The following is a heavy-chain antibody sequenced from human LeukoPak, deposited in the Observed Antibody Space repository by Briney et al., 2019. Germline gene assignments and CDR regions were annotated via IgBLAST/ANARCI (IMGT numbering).Heavy chain of an antibody. Sequence: GGSLRLSCAASGFTVSSNYMSWVRQAPGKGLEWVSVIYSGGSTYYADSVKGRFTISRDNSKNTLYLQMNSLRAEDTAVYYCARGLAYCGGDCYSLEYYFDYWGQGTLVTVSS. CDR3: ARGLAYCGGDCYSLEYYFDY. V-gene: IGHV3-53*01. CDR1: GFTVSSNY. D-gene: IGHD2-21*02. J-gene: IGHJ4*02. CDR2: IYSGGST.